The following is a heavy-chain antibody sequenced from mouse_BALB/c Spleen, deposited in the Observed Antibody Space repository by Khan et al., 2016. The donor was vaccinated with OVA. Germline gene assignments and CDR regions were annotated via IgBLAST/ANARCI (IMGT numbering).Heavy chain of an antibody. V-gene: IGHV2-9*02. Sequence: VQLQQSGPGLVAPSQSLSITCTVSGFSLTSYGVHWVRQPPGKGLEWLGVIRAGGSKNNNSALMSRLSISKDNSKTHVFLTMNSQHAVDTAMYYGARLEDIWGQGTTLTVSS. J-gene: IGHJ2*01. CDR2: IRAGGSK. CDR1: GFSLTSYG. CDR3: ARLEDI. D-gene: IGHD1-3*01.